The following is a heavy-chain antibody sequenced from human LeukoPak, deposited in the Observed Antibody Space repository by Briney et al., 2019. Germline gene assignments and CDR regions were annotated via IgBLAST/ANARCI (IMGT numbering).Heavy chain of an antibody. D-gene: IGHD2-21*01. J-gene: IGHJ4*02. V-gene: IGHV3-21*01. CDR1: GFTFSSYS. CDR3: ARRPLYQVGILDY. CDR2: ISSSSSYI. Sequence: SPGGSLRLSCAASGFTFSSYSMNWVRQAPGKGLEWVSSISSSSSYIYYADSVKGRFTISRDNAKNSLYLQMNSLRAADTAVYYCARRPLYQVGILDYWGQGTLVTVSS.